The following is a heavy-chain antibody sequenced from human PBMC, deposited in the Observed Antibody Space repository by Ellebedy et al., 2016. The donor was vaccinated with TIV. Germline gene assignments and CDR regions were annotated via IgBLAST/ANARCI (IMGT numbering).Heavy chain of an antibody. V-gene: IGHV1-46*01. CDR2: INPSGGST. CDR1: GYSFTSYY. D-gene: IGHD3-3*01. CDR3: ARGGPMIFGEVIVYNWFDP. J-gene: IGHJ5*02. Sequence: AASVKVSCKASGYSFTSYYLHWARQAPGQGLEWMGIINPSGGSTSYAQKVQGRVTMTRDTSTSTVYMELSSLRSEDRAVYYCARGGPMIFGEVIVYNWFDPWGQGTLVTVSS.